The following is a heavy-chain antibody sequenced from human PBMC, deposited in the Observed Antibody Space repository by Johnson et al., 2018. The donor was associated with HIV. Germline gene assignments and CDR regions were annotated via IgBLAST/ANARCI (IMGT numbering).Heavy chain of an antibody. D-gene: IGHD1-26*01. Sequence: QVQLVESGGGLVQPGGSLRLSCVASGFTFSSYAMHWVRQAPGKGLEWVAVISYDGSNKYYADSVKGRFTISRDNSKNTLYLQMNSLRADDAAGYYCASLYSGDEKDAFDIWGQGTMVTVSS. CDR3: ASLYSGDEKDAFDI. J-gene: IGHJ3*02. CDR1: GFTFSSYA. V-gene: IGHV3-30-3*01. CDR2: ISYDGSNK.